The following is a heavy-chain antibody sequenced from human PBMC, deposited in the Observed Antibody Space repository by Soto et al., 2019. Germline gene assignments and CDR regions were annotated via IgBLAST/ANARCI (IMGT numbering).Heavy chain of an antibody. CDR1: GFTFSSYS. CDR3: ARDQPGYSYGYGLGY. CDR2: ISSSSSYI. J-gene: IGHJ4*02. Sequence: EVQLVESGGGLVKPGGSLRLSCAASGFTFSSYSMNWVRQAPGKGLEWVSSISSSSSYIYYADSVKGRFTISRDNAKNSLYLQMYSLRAEDTAVYYCARDQPGYSYGYGLGYWGRGTLVTVSS. V-gene: IGHV3-21*01. D-gene: IGHD5-18*01.